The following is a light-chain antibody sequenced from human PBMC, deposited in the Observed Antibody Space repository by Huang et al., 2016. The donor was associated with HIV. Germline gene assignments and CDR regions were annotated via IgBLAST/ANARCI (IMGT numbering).Light chain of an antibody. CDR1: KDIGNF. CDR2: GAS. J-gene: IGKJ1*01. V-gene: IGKV1-27*01. CDR3: QRYDSAPRA. Sequence: DIQMTQSPSSLSASPGVRVTLSCRANKDIGNFLAWYQHKPGGVPRRLIYGASTVQSGVPSRFSGRGSGTDFTLTITSFQPDDVATYYCQRYDSAPRAFGQGTKVEI.